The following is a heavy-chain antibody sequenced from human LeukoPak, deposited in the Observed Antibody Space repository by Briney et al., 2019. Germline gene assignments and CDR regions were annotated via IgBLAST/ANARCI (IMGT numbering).Heavy chain of an antibody. J-gene: IGHJ4*02. CDR1: GFTFSSYA. CDR3: AKDHGSSDWYYFDY. Sequence: GGSLRLSCAASGFTFSSYAMHWVRQAPGKGLEWVAFIHYDGGNNYYADSVKGRLTISRDNSKNTLYLQMNTLRADDTAVYYCAKDHGSSDWYYFDYWGQGTLVTVSS. V-gene: IGHV3-30*02. D-gene: IGHD6-13*01. CDR2: IHYDGGNN.